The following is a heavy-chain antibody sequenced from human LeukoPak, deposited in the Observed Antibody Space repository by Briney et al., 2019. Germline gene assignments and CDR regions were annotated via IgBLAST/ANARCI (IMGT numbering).Heavy chain of an antibody. D-gene: IGHD6-19*01. Sequence: SVKVSCKASGGTFSSYAISWVRQAPGQGLEWMGGIIPIFGTANYAQKFQGRVTITADESTSTAYMELSSLRSEDTAVYYCAKDVSGWYPDAFHFWGQGTMVTVSS. V-gene: IGHV1-69*13. CDR1: GGTFSSYA. CDR3: AKDVSGWYPDAFHF. CDR2: IIPIFGTA. J-gene: IGHJ3*01.